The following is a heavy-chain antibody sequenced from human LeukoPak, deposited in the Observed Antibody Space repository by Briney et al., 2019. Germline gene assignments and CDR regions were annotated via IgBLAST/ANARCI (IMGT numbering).Heavy chain of an antibody. V-gene: IGHV4-39*07. CDR1: GGSISSSSYY. J-gene: IGHJ5*02. CDR2: IYHSGST. Sequence: PSETLSLTCTVSGGSISSSSYYWGWVRQPPGKGLEWIGEIYHSGSTNYNPSLKSRVTISVDKSKNQFSLKLSSVTAADTAVYYCASRNEYGDYGGWFDPWGQGTLVTVSS. D-gene: IGHD4-17*01. CDR3: ASRNEYGDYGGWFDP.